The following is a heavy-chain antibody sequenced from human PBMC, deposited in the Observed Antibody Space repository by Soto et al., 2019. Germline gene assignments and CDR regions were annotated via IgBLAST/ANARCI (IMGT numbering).Heavy chain of an antibody. J-gene: IGHJ5*02. CDR1: GGSISSYY. CDR3: ARVMELRYFDWESDWFDP. V-gene: IGHV4-59*01. CDR2: IYYSGST. D-gene: IGHD3-9*01. Sequence: TLSLTCTVSGGSISSYYWSWIRQPPGKGLEWIGYIYYSGSTNYNPSLKSRVTISVDTSKNQFSLKLSSVTAADTAVYYCARVMELRYFDWESDWFDPWGQGTLVTVSS.